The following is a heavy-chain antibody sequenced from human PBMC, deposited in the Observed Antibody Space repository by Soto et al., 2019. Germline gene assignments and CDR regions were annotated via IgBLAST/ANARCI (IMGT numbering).Heavy chain of an antibody. J-gene: IGHJ4*02. CDR1: GYTFTAYY. V-gene: IGHV1-2*02. Sequence: QVQLVQSGAEMKKPGASVKVSCESSGYTFTAYYIHWVRQAPGHGLEWMGWINPNGGGTKYAQKLQGRVTMTRDKSINPAYMEVTRLTSDDTAVYYCARAVHTMIQGVRFRVDQWGQGTLVTVSS. D-gene: IGHD3-10*01. CDR3: ARAVHTMIQGVRFRVDQ. CDR2: INPNGGGT.